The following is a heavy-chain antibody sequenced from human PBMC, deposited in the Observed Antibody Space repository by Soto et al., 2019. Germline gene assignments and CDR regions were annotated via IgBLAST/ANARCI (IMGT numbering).Heavy chain of an antibody. V-gene: IGHV3-30-3*01. CDR3: ARENIVVVVAAGFDY. J-gene: IGHJ4*02. D-gene: IGHD2-15*01. Sequence: GSLRLSCAASGFTFSSYAMHWVRQAPGKGLEWVAVISYDGSNKYYADSVKGRFTISRDNSKNTLYLQMNSLRAEDTAVYYCARENIVVVVAAGFDYWGQGTLVTVSS. CDR1: GFTFSSYA. CDR2: ISYDGSNK.